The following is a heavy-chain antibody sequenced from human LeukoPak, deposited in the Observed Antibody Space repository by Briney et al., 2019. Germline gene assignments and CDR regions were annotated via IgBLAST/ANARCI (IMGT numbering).Heavy chain of an antibody. J-gene: IGHJ4*02. Sequence: GGSLRLSCAASGFTFSSYDMHWVRQATGKGLEWVSAIGTAGDTYYPGSVKGRFTISRENAKNSLYLQMNSLRAEDTAVYYCARDYRPYCGGDCYPDYWGQGTLVTVSS. D-gene: IGHD2-21*02. CDR1: GFTFSSYD. CDR3: ARDYRPYCGGDCYPDY. CDR2: IGTAGDT. V-gene: IGHV3-13*01.